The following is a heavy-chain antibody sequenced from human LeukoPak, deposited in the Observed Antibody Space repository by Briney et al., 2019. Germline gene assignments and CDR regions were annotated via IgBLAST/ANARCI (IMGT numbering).Heavy chain of an antibody. J-gene: IGHJ5*02. CDR2: IYPGDSET. CDR1: GYSFTSYW. CDR3: ATLIGSGSNWFDP. V-gene: IGHV5-51*01. D-gene: IGHD3-22*01. Sequence: PGESLKISCKGSGYSFTSYWIGWVRQMPGKGLEWMGFIYPGDSETKYSPSFQGQVTISADKSISTAYLQWSSLKASDTAMYYCATLIGSGSNWFDPWGQGTLVTVSS.